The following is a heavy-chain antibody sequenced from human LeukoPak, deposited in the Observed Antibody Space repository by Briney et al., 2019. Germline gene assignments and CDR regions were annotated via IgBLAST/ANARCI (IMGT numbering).Heavy chain of an antibody. J-gene: IGHJ3*02. CDR1: GYTLTELS. V-gene: IGHV1-24*01. Sequence: ASVKVSCKVSGYTLTELSMHWVRQAPGKGLEWMGGFDPEDGETIYAQKFQGRVTMTEDTSTDTAYMELGSLRSEDTAVYYCAADTDILTGQGAFDIWGQGTMVTVSS. CDR3: AADTDILTGQGAFDI. D-gene: IGHD3-9*01. CDR2: FDPEDGET.